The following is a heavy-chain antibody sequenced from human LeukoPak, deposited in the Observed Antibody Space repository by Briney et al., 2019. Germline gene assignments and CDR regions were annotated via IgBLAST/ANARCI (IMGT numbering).Heavy chain of an antibody. D-gene: IGHD3-3*01. J-gene: IGHJ3*02. V-gene: IGHV3-66*02. CDR2: IYSGGST. Sequence: GGSLRLSCAASGFTFRTHSMNWVRQAPGKGLEWVSVIYSGGSTYYADSVKGRFTISRDNSKNTLYLQMNSLRAEDTAVYYCAREKLGITIFGVAQYGDAFDIWGQGTMVTVSS. CDR3: AREKLGITIFGVAQYGDAFDI. CDR1: GFTFRTHS.